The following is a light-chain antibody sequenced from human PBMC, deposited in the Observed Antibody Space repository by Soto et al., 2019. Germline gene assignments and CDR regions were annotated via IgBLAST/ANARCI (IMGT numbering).Light chain of an antibody. Sequence: DIQLTDSSSSLSASVGDRVTITCRASQSISSYLNWYQQKPGKAPKLLIYAASSLQSGVPSSFSGSASAKDFTLTIRSLQPEDVASYYCQHSYSTPLFGQGTRLEIK. J-gene: IGKJ5*01. CDR1: QSISSY. CDR2: AAS. V-gene: IGKV1-39*01. CDR3: QHSYSTPL.